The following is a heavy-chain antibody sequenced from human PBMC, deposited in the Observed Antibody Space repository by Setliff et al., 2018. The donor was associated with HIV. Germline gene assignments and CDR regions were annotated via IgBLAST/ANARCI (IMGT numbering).Heavy chain of an antibody. V-gene: IGHV3-33*01. J-gene: IGHJ4*02. CDR1: GFNFNSYG. D-gene: IGHD2-21*01. CDR3: ATDPRRLSY. Sequence: GGSLRLSCAASGFNFNSYGMHWVRQAPGKGLEWVAVIWFDGSYKYYVDSVKGRFTISRDNSKNTLYLQMNSLRAEDAAVYYCATDPRRLSYWGQGTLVTVSS. CDR2: IWFDGSYK.